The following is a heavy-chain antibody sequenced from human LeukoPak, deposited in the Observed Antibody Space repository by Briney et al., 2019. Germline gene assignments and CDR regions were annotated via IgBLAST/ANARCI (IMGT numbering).Heavy chain of an antibody. D-gene: IGHD3-22*01. V-gene: IGHV5-51*01. CDR2: IYPGDSDT. J-gene: IGHJ6*02. CDR1: GYSFTSYW. CDR3: ARLVGDNYYDSSGPCGMDV. Sequence: GESLKISCKGSGYSFTSYWIGWVRQMPGKGLEWVGIIYPGDSDTRYSPSFQGQVTISADKSISTAYLQWSSLKASDTAMYYCARLVGDNYYDSSGPCGMDVWGQGTTVTVSS.